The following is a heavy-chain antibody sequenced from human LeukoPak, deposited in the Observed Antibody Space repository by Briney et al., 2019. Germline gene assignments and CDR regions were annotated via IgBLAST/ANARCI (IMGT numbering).Heavy chain of an antibody. CDR1: GYTFTSYY. V-gene: IGHV1-46*01. D-gene: IGHD1-1*01. CDR2: INPSGGST. J-gene: IGHJ3*02. Sequence: GASVKVSCKASGYTFTSYYMHWVRQAPGQGLEWMGIINPSGGSTSYAQKFQGRVTMTRDTSISTAYMELSRLRSDDTAVYYCARFDDAVAFDIWGQGTMVTVSS. CDR3: ARFDDAVAFDI.